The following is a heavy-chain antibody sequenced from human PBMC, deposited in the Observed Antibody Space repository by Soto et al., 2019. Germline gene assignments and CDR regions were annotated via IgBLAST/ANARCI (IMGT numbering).Heavy chain of an antibody. V-gene: IGHV3-53*01. D-gene: IGHD3-10*01. Sequence: GGSLRLSCSASGLIVSTNYMNWVRQAPGKGLEWVSVLYSGGSTHYAGSVKGRFIISRDNSKNTLYLQMNSLRAEDTAVYYCARDRPGDEGDAFDIWGHGTLVTVSS. CDR1: GLIVSTNY. CDR2: LYSGGST. CDR3: ARDRPGDEGDAFDI. J-gene: IGHJ3*02.